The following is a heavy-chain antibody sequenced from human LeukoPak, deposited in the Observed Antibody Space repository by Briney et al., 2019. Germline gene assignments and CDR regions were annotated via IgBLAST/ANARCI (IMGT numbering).Heavy chain of an antibody. J-gene: IGHJ4*02. D-gene: IGHD4-11*01. Sequence: PSETLSLTCTVSGGSISSFYWSWIRQPAGKGLEWIGCIQTSGNTNYNPSLKSRVTMSVDTSKNQFSLKLSSVTAADTAMYYCASLPLGVTTGFDYWGQGTLVTVSS. CDR3: ASLPLGVTTGFDY. V-gene: IGHV4-4*07. CDR1: GGSISSFY. CDR2: IQTSGNT.